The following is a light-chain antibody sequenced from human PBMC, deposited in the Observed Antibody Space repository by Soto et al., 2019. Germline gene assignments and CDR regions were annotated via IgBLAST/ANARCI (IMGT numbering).Light chain of an antibody. Sequence: DIQMTQSPSSLSASVGDRVTITCRASQGISNYLAWYQQKPGKVPKLLIYAASTLQSGVPSRFSGSGSGTDFTLTISSLQPEDVATYKCQKYNSAPLFTFGPGTKVDIK. CDR3: QKYNSAPLFT. CDR1: QGISNY. V-gene: IGKV1-27*01. J-gene: IGKJ3*01. CDR2: AAS.